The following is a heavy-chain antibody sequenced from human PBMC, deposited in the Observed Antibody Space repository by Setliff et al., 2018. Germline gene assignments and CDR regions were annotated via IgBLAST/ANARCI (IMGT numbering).Heavy chain of an antibody. CDR2: INQSGNT. V-gene: IGHV4-34*10. CDR1: GGSFSDYY. J-gene: IGHJ6*02. CDR3: ATRTFAVIPHSGLGLDYFYGMDV. D-gene: IGHD2-21*01. Sequence: SETLSLTCTVYGGSFSDYYWGWIRQSPGKRPEWIAEINQSGNTNYNPSLRSRVSMSLDTSKRQVSLNLNSVTAADTGVYYCATRTFAVIPHSGLGLDYFYGMDVWGRGTMVTVSS.